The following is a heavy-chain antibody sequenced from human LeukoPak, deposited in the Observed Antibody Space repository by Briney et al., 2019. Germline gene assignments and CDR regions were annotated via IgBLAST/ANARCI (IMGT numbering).Heavy chain of an antibody. CDR1: GFTFSSYA. Sequence: GGSLRLSCAASGFTFSSYAMHWVRQAPGKGLEWVAIISYDGSNKYYADSVKGRFTISRDNSKNTLSLQMNSLRAEDTAVYYCARARWEWELHFDLWGRGTLVTVSS. CDR2: ISYDGSNK. CDR3: ARARWEWELHFDL. J-gene: IGHJ2*01. V-gene: IGHV3-30*01. D-gene: IGHD1-26*01.